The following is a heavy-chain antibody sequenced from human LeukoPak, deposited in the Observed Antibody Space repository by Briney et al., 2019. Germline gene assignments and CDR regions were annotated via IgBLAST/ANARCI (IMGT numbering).Heavy chain of an antibody. V-gene: IGHV1-2*02. CDR2: INPTSGGT. J-gene: IGHJ4*02. D-gene: IGHD2-15*01. Sequence: ASVKVSCKASGYSFSDSFFHWVRLAPGQGFEWMGWINPTSGGTNYARKFQDRVTMTRDTSISTVYMELSRLRSDDTAVYYCARARILDYWGQGTLVTVSS. CDR3: ARARILDY. CDR1: GYSFSDSF.